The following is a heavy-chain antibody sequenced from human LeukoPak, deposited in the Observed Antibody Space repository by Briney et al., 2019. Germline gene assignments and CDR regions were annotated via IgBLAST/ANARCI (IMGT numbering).Heavy chain of an antibody. J-gene: IGHJ3*02. CDR3: ARDRNSGSSLDI. Sequence: AAVKVSCKASGYTFTGYYIHWVRQAPGQGLEWMGWIYPYSGDTNYAQNFQGRVTMTRDTSISTAYMELSSLKSDDTAVYYCARDRNSGSSLDIWGQGTMLTVSS. CDR2: IYPYSGDT. D-gene: IGHD6-6*01. CDR1: GYTFTGYY. V-gene: IGHV1-2*02.